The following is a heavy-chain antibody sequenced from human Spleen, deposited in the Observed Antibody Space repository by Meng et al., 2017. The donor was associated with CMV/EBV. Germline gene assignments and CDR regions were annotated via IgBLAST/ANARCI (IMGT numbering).Heavy chain of an antibody. CDR1: GFTFSSYE. J-gene: IGHJ6*02. CDR2: ISSSGSTI. D-gene: IGHD2-2*01. CDR3: ARDQIVPAAITYYHYGMDV. Sequence: GGSLRLSCAASGFTFSSYEMNWVRQAPGKGLEWVSYISSSGSTIYYADSVKGRFTISRDNAKNSLYLQMNSLRAEDTAVYYCARDQIVPAAITYYHYGMDVWGQGTTVTVSS. V-gene: IGHV3-48*03.